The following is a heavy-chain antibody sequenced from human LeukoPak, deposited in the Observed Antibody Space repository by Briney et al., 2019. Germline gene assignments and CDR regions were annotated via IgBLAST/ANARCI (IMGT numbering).Heavy chain of an antibody. J-gene: IGHJ4*02. V-gene: IGHV3-23*01. CDR1: GFTFSRYA. CDR3: ARTLRYCTNGVCYSGKYYFDY. D-gene: IGHD2-8*01. CDR2: ISGSGGST. Sequence: GGSLRLSCAASGFTFSRYAMRWVRRAPGKGLEWVSAISGSGGSTYYADSVKGRFTIPRDNSKNTLYLQMNSLRAEDTAVYYCARTLRYCTNGVCYSGKYYFDYWGQGTLVTVSS.